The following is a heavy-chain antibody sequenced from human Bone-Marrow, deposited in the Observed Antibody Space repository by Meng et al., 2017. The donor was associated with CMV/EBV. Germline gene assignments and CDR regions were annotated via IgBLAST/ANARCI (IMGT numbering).Heavy chain of an antibody. CDR3: ARDVEDCSSTSCYVAWFDP. V-gene: IGHV1-2*02. CDR2: INPNSGGT. Sequence: ASVKVSCKASGYTFTSYGISWVRQAPGQGLEWMGWINPNSGGTNYAQKFQGRVTMTRDTSISTAYMELSRLRSEDTAVYYCARDVEDCSSTSCYVAWFDPWGQGTLVTVSS. CDR1: GYTFTSYG. D-gene: IGHD2-2*01. J-gene: IGHJ5*02.